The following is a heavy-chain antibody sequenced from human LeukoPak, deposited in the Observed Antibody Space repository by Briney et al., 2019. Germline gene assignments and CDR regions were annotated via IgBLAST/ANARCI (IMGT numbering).Heavy chain of an antibody. CDR1: GGSFSGYY. J-gene: IGHJ4*02. D-gene: IGHD3-22*01. CDR3: ARRFHYYDSSGYSK. Sequence: SETLSLTCAVYGGSFSGYYWSWIRQPPGKGLEWIGEINHSGSTNYNPSLKSRVTISVDTSKNQFSLKLSSVTAADTAVYYCARRFHYYDSSGYSKWGQGTLVTVSS. V-gene: IGHV4-34*01. CDR2: INHSGST.